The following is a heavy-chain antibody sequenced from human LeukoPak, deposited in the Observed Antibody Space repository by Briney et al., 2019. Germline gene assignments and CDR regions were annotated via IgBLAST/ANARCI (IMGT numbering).Heavy chain of an antibody. Sequence: GASVKVSCKAFGYTFTSNYMHWVRQAPGQGPEWMGVISPSGGSTTYAQKFQGRVTLTRDMSTSTDYLELSSLRSEDTAVYYCASFEPKGGIVGATFIDYWGQGTLVTVSS. V-gene: IGHV1-46*01. CDR1: GYTFTSNY. D-gene: IGHD1-26*01. CDR2: ISPSGGST. J-gene: IGHJ4*02. CDR3: ASFEPKGGIVGATFIDY.